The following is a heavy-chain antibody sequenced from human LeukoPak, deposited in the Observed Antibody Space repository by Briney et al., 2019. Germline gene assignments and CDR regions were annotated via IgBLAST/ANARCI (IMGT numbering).Heavy chain of an antibody. CDR2: IYYSGST. Sequence: SETLSLTCTVSGGSISSSSYYWGWIRQPPGKGLEWIGSIYYSGSTYCNPSLKSRVTISVDTSKNQFSLKLSSVTAADTAVYYCARVFGAVAGTYYFDYWGQGTLVTVSS. CDR1: GGSISSSSYY. D-gene: IGHD6-19*01. J-gene: IGHJ4*02. V-gene: IGHV4-39*01. CDR3: ARVFGAVAGTYYFDY.